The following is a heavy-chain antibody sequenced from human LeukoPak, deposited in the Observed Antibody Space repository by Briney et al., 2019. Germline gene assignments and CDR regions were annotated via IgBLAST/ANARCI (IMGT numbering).Heavy chain of an antibody. Sequence: GGSLRLSCAASGFTFSSYAMSWVRQAPGKGLEWVSAISGSGGSTYYADSVKGRFTISRDNSKNTLYLQMNSLRAEDTAVYYCAKEKGFGYYDSSGYYPFDYWGQGTLVTVSS. CDR2: ISGSGGST. D-gene: IGHD3-22*01. CDR3: AKEKGFGYYDSSGYYPFDY. V-gene: IGHV3-23*01. J-gene: IGHJ4*02. CDR1: GFTFSSYA.